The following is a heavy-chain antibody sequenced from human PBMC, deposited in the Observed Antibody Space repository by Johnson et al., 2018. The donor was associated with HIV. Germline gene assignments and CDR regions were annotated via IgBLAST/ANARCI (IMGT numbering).Heavy chain of an antibody. CDR3: ARGDYGGNLDAFDI. Sequence: MQLVESGGGLIQPGGSLRLSCAASGFTVIGNYMSWVRQAPGKGLDWVSVIYSGGSTYYADSVKGRFTLSRDNSKNTLYLQINSLRAEDTAVYYCARGDYGGNLDAFDIWGQGTMVTVSS. J-gene: IGHJ3*02. V-gene: IGHV3-53*01. CDR1: GFTVIGNY. CDR2: IYSGGST. D-gene: IGHD4-23*01.